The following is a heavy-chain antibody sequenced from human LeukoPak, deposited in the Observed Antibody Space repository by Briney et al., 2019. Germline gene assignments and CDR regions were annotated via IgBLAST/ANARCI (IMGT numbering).Heavy chain of an antibody. J-gene: IGHJ4*02. D-gene: IGHD4-17*01. CDR3: AKITKATTPNY. CDR2: ITDSGRKT. V-gene: IGHV3-23*01. Sequence: GGSLRLSCAVSGLTFSNYAMNWVRQASGRGLEWVSGITDSGRKTYYADSVKGRFSISRDNSRNTVYLQMSDLRAEDTAVYYCAKITKATTPNYWGQGTLVTVS. CDR1: GLTFSNYA.